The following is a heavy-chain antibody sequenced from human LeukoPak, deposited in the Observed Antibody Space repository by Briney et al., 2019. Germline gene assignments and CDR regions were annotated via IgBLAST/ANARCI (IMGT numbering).Heavy chain of an antibody. D-gene: IGHD2-2*01. CDR1: GYTFTDYY. V-gene: IGHV1-2*02. CDR3: ARANFLYCSSTTCLFDY. Sequence: ASVKVSCKASGYTFTDYYMHWVRQAPGQGFEWMGWINPNDGDTNYAQKFQGRVSMTRDTSISTAHMEVSRLRSDDTAVYYCARANFLYCSSTTCLFDYWGQGTLVTVSS. CDR2: INPNDGDT. J-gene: IGHJ4*02.